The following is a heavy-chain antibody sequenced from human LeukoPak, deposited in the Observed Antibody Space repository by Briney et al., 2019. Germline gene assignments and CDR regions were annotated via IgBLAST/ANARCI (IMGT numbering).Heavy chain of an antibody. CDR3: AGDTVTATLNAFDI. CDR1: GGPISSSSYY. D-gene: IGHD2-21*02. J-gene: IGHJ3*02. V-gene: IGHV4-39*07. CDR2: IYYSGST. Sequence: SETLSLTCTVSGGPISSSSYYWGRIRQPPGKVLEWIGSIYYSGSTYYNPSLKSRVTISVDTSKSQFSLKLSSVTAADTAVYYCAGDTVTATLNAFDIWGQGTMVTVSS.